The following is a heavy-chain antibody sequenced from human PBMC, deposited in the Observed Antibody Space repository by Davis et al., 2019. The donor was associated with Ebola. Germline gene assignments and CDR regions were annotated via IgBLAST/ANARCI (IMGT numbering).Heavy chain of an antibody. D-gene: IGHD3-10*01. CDR1: GFTFSSYS. Sequence: GGSLRLSCAASGFTFSSYSMNWVRQVAGKGLEWVSGVSGSGGSTYSADSVKGRFTISRDNAKNTLYLQMNSLRVEDTAVYYCAKGPYGSGSYWFDPWGQGTLVTISS. V-gene: IGHV3-23*01. CDR3: AKGPYGSGSYWFDP. J-gene: IGHJ5*02. CDR2: VSGSGGST.